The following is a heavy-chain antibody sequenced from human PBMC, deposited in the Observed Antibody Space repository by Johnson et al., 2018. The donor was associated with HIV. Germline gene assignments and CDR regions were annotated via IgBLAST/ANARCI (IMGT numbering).Heavy chain of an antibody. CDR3: ARDGHSSTPRCAFDI. V-gene: IGHV3-15*01. D-gene: IGHD6-13*01. Sequence: VQLVESGGGLVQPGGSLRLSCAASGFTFSSYAMAWVRQAPGKGLEWVGRIKSKTVGGTTDYAAPVKGSFTISRDNSQNTMYPQMTSLRAEDTAVYYCARDGHSSTPRCAFDIWGQGTMVTVSS. J-gene: IGHJ3*02. CDR1: GFTFSSYA. CDR2: IKSKTVGGTT.